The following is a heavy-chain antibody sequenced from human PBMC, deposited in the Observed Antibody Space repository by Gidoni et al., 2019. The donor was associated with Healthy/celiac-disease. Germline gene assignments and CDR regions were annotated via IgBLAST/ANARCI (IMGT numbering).Heavy chain of an antibody. D-gene: IGHD6-13*01. V-gene: IGHV3-9*01. CDR1: GFTFDDYA. CDR3: AKGMTSSTWDYCDY. CDR2: ISWNSGSI. J-gene: IGHJ4*02. Sequence: EVQVVESGGGLVQPGRSLRLSCAASGFTFDDYAMHWVRQAPGKGLEWVSGISWNSGSIGYADSVKGRFTISRDNAKNSLYLQMNSLRPEDTALYYCAKGMTSSTWDYCDYWGQGTLVTVSS.